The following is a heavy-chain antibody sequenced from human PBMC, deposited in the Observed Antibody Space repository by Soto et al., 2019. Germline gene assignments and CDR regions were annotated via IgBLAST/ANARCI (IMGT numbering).Heavy chain of an antibody. CDR1: GYTFTSYD. Sequence: KVSCKAPGYTFTSYDINWVRQMPGKGLEWMGIIYPGDSDTRYSPSFQGQVTISADKSISTAYLQWSSLKASDTAMYYCARPVSYYYYYGMDVWGQGTTVTVSS. V-gene: IGHV5-51*01. D-gene: IGHD2-8*01. CDR2: IYPGDSDT. CDR3: ARPVSYYYYYGMDV. J-gene: IGHJ6*02.